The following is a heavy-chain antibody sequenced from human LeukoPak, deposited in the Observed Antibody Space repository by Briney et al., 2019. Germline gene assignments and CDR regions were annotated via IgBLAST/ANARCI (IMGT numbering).Heavy chain of an antibody. Sequence: GGSLRLSCAASGFAFSSYSMNWVRQAPGKGLEWVSSISSSSSYIYYADSVKGRFTISRDNANNSLYLQMNSLRAEDTAVYYCARAPASDYYYDSSGEVYSDYWGQGTLVTVSS. D-gene: IGHD3-22*01. J-gene: IGHJ4*02. V-gene: IGHV3-21*01. CDR1: GFAFSSYS. CDR2: ISSSSSYI. CDR3: ARAPASDYYYDSSGEVYSDY.